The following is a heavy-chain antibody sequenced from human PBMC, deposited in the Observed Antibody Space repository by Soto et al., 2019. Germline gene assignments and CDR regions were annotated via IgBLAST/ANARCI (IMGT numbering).Heavy chain of an antibody. J-gene: IGHJ5*02. CDR2: IFSNDEK. CDR1: GFSLSNARMG. CDR3: ARIHIREISNWFDP. V-gene: IGHV2-26*01. D-gene: IGHD3-16*02. Sequence: QVTLKESGPVLVKPTETLMLTCTVSGFSLSNARMGVSWIRQPPGKALEWLAHIFSNDEKSYSTSLKSRLTISKDTSKSQVVLTMTNMDPVDTATYYCARIHIREISNWFDPWGQGTLVTVSS.